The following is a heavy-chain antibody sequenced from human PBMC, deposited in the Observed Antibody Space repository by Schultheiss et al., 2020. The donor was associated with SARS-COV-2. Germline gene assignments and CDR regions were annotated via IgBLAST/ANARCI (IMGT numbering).Heavy chain of an antibody. V-gene: IGHV4-4*07. CDR1: GGSISSYY. CDR3: ARAGYNWKGVYYGMDV. J-gene: IGHJ6*02. CDR2: IYTSGST. D-gene: IGHD1-20*01. Sequence: SETLSLTCTVSGGSISSYYWSWIRQPAGKGLEWIGRIYTSGSTNYNPSLKSRVTMSVDTSKNQFSLKLSSVTAADTAVYYCARAGYNWKGVYYGMDVWGQGTTVTVSS.